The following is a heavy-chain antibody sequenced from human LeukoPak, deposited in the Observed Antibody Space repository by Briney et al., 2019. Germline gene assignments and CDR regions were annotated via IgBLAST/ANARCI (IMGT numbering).Heavy chain of an antibody. CDR3: AREAPRPYYYGSGSPYYMDV. V-gene: IGHV4-39*07. D-gene: IGHD3-10*01. CDR2: IYYSGST. CDR1: GGSISSSTYY. Sequence: PSETLSLTCTVSGGSISSSTYYWGWIRQPPGKGLEWIGSIYYSGSTNYNPSLKSRVSISVDTSKNQFSLKLSSVTAADTAVYYCAREAPRPYYYGSGSPYYMDVWGKGTTVTVSS. J-gene: IGHJ6*03.